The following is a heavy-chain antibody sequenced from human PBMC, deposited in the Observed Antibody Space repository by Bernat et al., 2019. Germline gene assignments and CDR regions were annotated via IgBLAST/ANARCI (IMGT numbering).Heavy chain of an antibody. D-gene: IGHD6-19*01. J-gene: IGHJ5*02. CDR2: IWYDGSNK. Sequence: QVQLVESGGGVVQPGTSLRLSCAASGFTFRNYGMFWMRQAPGKGLEWVALIWYDGSNKYHADSVKGRFTISRDNSRNTLYLQMTSLRADDTAVYFWATVGGYGSSAWHAESWGRGTPVTVSS. V-gene: IGHV3-33*01. CDR3: ATVGGYGSSAWHAES. CDR1: GFTFRNYG.